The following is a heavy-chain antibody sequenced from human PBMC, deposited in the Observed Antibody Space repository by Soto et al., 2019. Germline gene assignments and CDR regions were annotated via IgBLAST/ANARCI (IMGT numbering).Heavy chain of an antibody. J-gene: IGHJ1*01. CDR2: ISADSSYI. D-gene: IGHD3-16*01. V-gene: IGHV3-21*01. Sequence: GGSLRLSCAGSGFMFSAYTMTWVRQAPGKGLEWLSSISADSSYIDYADSLRGRFTVSRDIARKSLYLQIDILGAEDTAVYYCATPYYFNHWGPGTLVTVSS. CDR3: ATPYYFNH. CDR1: GFMFSAYT.